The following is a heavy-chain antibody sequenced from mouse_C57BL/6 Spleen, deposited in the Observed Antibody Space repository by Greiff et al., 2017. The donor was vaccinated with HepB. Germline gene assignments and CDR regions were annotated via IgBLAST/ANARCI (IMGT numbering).Heavy chain of an antibody. V-gene: IGHV1-78*01. J-gene: IGHJ3*01. D-gene: IGHD2-3*01. CDR1: GYTFTDHT. CDR3: ARGIYDGYYAFAY. Sequence: VQLQQSDAELVKPGASVKISCKVSGYTFTDHTIHWMKQRPEQGLEWIGYIYPRDGSTKYNEKFKGKATLTADKSSSTAYMQLNSLTAEDSAVYFCARGIYDGYYAFAYWGQGTLVTVSA. CDR2: IYPRDGST.